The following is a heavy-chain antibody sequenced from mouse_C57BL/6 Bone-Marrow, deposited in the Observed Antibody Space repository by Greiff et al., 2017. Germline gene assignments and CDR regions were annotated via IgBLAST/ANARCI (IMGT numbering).Heavy chain of an antibody. Sequence: QVQLKQPGAELVKPGASVKVSCKASGYTFTSYWMHWVKQRPGQGLEWIGRIHPSDSDTNYNQKFKGKATLTVDKSSRTAYMQLSSLTSEDSAVYYCAIIYYGNGCYAMDYWGQGTSVTVSS. D-gene: IGHD2-1*01. CDR1: GYTFTSYW. V-gene: IGHV1-74*01. CDR3: AIIYYGNGCYAMDY. J-gene: IGHJ4*01. CDR2: IHPSDSDT.